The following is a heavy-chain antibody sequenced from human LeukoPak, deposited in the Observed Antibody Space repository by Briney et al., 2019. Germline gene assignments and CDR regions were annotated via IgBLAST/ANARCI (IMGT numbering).Heavy chain of an antibody. V-gene: IGHV6-1*01. J-gene: IGHJ4*02. CDR3: ARGYYYGSGSYYPWFDY. CDR1: GDSVSSNSAA. Sequence: SQTLSLTCAISGDSVSSNSAAWNWIRQSPSRGLEWLGKTYYRSKWYNDYAVSVKSRITTNPDTSKNQFSLQLNSVTPEDTAVHYCARGYYYGSGSYYPWFDYWGQGTLVTVSS. CDR2: TYYRSKWYN. D-gene: IGHD3-10*01.